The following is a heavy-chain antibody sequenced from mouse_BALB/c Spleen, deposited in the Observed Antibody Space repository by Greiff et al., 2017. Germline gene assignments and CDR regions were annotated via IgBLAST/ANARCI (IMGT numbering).Heavy chain of an antibody. CDR3: ARRYYGNPYYAMDY. Sequence: DVMLVESGGGLVQPGGSRKLSCAASGFTFSSFGMHWVRQAPEKGLEWVAYISSGSSTIYYADTVKGRFTISRDNPKNTLFLQMTSLRSEDTAMYYCARRYYGNPYYAMDYWGQGTSVTVSS. CDR1: GFTFSSFG. J-gene: IGHJ4*01. CDR2: ISSGSSTI. D-gene: IGHD2-1*01. V-gene: IGHV5-17*02.